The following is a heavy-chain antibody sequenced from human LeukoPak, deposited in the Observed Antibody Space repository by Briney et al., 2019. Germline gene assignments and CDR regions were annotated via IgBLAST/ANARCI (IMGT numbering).Heavy chain of an antibody. CDR3: ARAGSGWYFDY. CDR1: GFTFSSYS. V-gene: IGHV3-48*02. CDR2: ISSSSSRTI. J-gene: IGHJ4*02. Sequence: AGGSLRLSCAAAGFTFSSYSLNWVRQAPGKGLEWVSYISSSSSRTIYYADSVKGRFTISRDNAKNSVYLQMNSLRDEDTAVYYCARAGSGWYFDYWGQGTLVAVS. D-gene: IGHD6-19*01.